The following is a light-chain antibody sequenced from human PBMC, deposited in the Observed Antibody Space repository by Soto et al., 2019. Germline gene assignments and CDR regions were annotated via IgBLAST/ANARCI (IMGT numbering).Light chain of an antibody. V-gene: IGKV1-33*01. CDR3: QQYSVYWT. CDR2: DAS. J-gene: IGKJ1*01. Sequence: DIQMTQSPSSLSASVGDRFTMTCQASRDITNYLNWYQQKPGKAPKLLIYDASNLETGVPSRFTGGGSGTDFTFTITNLQPEDIATYCCQQYSVYWTFGQGTKVDIK. CDR1: RDITNY.